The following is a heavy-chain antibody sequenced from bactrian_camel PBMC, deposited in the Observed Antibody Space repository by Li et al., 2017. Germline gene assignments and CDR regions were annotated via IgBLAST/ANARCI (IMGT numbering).Heavy chain of an antibody. CDR2: IHSNGRT. CDR1: GYSYGYSC. V-gene: IGHV3S53*01. J-gene: IGHJ4*01. D-gene: IGHD5*01. Sequence: QVQLVESGGGSVQPGESLRLTCAASGYSYGYSCVGWFRQAPGKDREGVAVIHSNGRTTIADSLKGRFTISQDDAKNTVYLQLNGLKPEDTGMYYCAADRPVCGVGSAYDFTYFGQGTQVTVS. CDR3: AADRPVCGVGSAYDFTY.